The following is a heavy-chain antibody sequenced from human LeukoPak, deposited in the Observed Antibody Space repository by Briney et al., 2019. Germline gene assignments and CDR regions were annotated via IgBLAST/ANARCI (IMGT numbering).Heavy chain of an antibody. CDR1: GYTFTSYG. J-gene: IGHJ5*02. D-gene: IGHD4-23*01. CDR3: ARSERVVTVDWFDP. CDR2: ISAYNGNT. V-gene: IGHV1-18*01. Sequence: GASVKVSCKASGYTFTSYGISWVRQAPGQGLEWMGWISAYNGNTNYAQKLQGGVTMTTDTSTSTAYMELRSLRSDDTAVYYCARSERVVTVDWFDPWGQGTLVTVSS.